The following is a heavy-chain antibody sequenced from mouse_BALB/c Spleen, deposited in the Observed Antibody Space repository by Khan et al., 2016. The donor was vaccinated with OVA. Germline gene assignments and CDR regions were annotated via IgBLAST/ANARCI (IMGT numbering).Heavy chain of an antibody. CDR2: TNPTNGRT. D-gene: IGHD1-1*01. CDR1: GYTFTSYW. CDR3: ARIEQIQATYCDY. Sequence: QVQLQQSGAELVKAGASVKMSCKASGYTFTSYWMHWVKQRLGQGLEWFAETNPTNGRTYYNEKFKSKATLTVDKSSSTAYMLLSGPTFEDSAVYYCARIEQIQATYCDYWGQGTSVTVSS. V-gene: IGHV1S81*02. J-gene: IGHJ2*02.